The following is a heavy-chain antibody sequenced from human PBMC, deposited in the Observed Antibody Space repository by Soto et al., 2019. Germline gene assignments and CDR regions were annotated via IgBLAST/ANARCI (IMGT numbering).Heavy chain of an antibody. CDR2: IFYNVGA. D-gene: IGHD7-27*01. CDR1: FGPMRGYY. V-gene: IGHV4-59*01. CDR3: ARDGDPDYFYGMDI. J-gene: IGHJ6*02. Sequence: LPESVPGLVKASETLSLSCSVSFGPMRGYYWSWIRQPPGKGLEWIANIFYNVGANYNPSLRSRVTMLVDKSKNSFSLRLTSVTPADTAVYYWARDGDPDYFYGMDIWGQGTPFTVS.